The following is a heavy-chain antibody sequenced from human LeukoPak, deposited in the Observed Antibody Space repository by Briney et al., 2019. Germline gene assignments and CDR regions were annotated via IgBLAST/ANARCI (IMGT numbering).Heavy chain of an antibody. CDR2: ITTSGGST. V-gene: IGHV3-23*01. Sequence: PGGSLRLSCAASGFTFGIYDMSWVRQAPGKGLEWVPSITTSGGSTFYADSVMGRFTISRDNSRNTLYLQMNSLSAEDTAVYYCAKRGNPTVGHHYLDVWGKGTTVSVSS. D-gene: IGHD1-1*01. J-gene: IGHJ6*03. CDR3: AKRGNPTVGHHYLDV. CDR1: GFTFGIYD.